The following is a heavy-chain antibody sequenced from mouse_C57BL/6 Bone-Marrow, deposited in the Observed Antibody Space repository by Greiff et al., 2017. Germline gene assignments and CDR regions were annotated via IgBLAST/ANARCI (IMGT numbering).Heavy chain of an antibody. CDR3: ATVLLRFYAMDY. CDR1: GYTFTSYW. V-gene: IGHV1-69*01. Sequence: VQLQQPGAELVMPGASVKLSCKASGYTFTSYWMHWVKQRPGQGLEWIGEIDPSDSYTNYNQKFKGKSTLTVDKSSSTAYMQLSSLTSENSSVYDCATVLLRFYAMDYWGQGTSVTVSS. D-gene: IGHD1-1*01. J-gene: IGHJ4*01. CDR2: IDPSDSYT.